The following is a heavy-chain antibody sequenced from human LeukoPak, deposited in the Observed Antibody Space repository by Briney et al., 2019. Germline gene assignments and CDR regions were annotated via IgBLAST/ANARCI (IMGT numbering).Heavy chain of an antibody. J-gene: IGHJ4*02. V-gene: IGHV3-74*01. CDR3: ATGSGTYYDS. CDR1: TFTFSIYW. Sequence: PGGSLRLSCEASTFTFSIYWMHWVRQAPGKGLVWVSYINGEGSASNYADSVKGRLTISRYNAKTTLYLQMNSLRAEDTAVYYCATGSGTYYDSWGQGTLVTVSS. D-gene: IGHD3-10*01. CDR2: INGEGSAS.